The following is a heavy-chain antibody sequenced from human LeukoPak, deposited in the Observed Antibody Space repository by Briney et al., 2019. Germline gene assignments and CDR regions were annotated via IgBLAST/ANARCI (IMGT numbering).Heavy chain of an antibody. CDR3: ARLYAHYYYYMDV. CDR1: GYSFTSYW. CDR2: IYPGDSDT. D-gene: IGHD5/OR15-5a*01. J-gene: IGHJ6*03. V-gene: IGHV5-51*01. Sequence: GESLKISCKGSGYSFTSYWIGWVRQMPGKGLEWMGIIYPGDSDTRYSPSFQGQVTISAGKSISTAYLQWSSLKASDTAMYYCARLYAHYYYYMDVWGKGTTVTVSS.